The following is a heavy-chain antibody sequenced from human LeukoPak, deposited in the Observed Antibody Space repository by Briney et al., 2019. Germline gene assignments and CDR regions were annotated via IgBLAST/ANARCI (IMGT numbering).Heavy chain of an antibody. CDR2: INEDGGGR. CDR3: ASGYSSSWATFDY. D-gene: IGHD6-13*01. V-gene: IGHV3-7*01. CDR1: GFTFTSYW. J-gene: IGHJ4*02. Sequence: GGSLRLSCAASGFTFTSYWMTWVRQAPGKGLEWVANINEDGGGRYYVDSVKGRFTISRDNAKSSLYLQMNSLRAEDTAVYYCASGYSSSWATFDYWGQGTLVTVSS.